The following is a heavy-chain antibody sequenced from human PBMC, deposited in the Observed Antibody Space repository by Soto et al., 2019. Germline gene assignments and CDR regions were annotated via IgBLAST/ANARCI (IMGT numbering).Heavy chain of an antibody. CDR2: IYYSGST. V-gene: IGHV4-39*01. D-gene: IGHD2-15*01. CDR1: GCSVSSSSYY. J-gene: IGHJ5*02. CDR3: ASRPYCSGGSCYYNWFDP. Sequence: QLQLQESGPGLVKPSETLSLTCTVSGCSVSSSSYYWGWIRQPPGKGLEWIGSIYYSGSTYYNPSLKSRDTISVDTSKNQFSRKLTSVTAADTAVYYCASRPYCSGGSCYYNWFDPWGQGTLVTVSS.